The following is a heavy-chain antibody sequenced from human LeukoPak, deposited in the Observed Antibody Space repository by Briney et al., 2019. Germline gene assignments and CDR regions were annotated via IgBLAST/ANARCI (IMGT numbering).Heavy chain of an antibody. CDR1: GYTFTSYD. V-gene: IGHV1-8*01. CDR2: MNPNSGNT. CDR3: ARGHAGYCSGGSCYPPDY. Sequence: ASVKVSCKASGYTFTSYDINWVRQATGQGLEWMGWMNPNSGNTGYAQKFQGRVTMTRNTSISTAYMELSSLRSEDTAVYYCARGHAGYCSGGSCYPPDYWGQGTLVTVSS. J-gene: IGHJ4*02. D-gene: IGHD2-15*01.